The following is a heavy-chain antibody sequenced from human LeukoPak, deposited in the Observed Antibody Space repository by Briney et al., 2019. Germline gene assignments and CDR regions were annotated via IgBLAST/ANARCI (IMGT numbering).Heavy chain of an antibody. V-gene: IGHV3-48*03. J-gene: IGHJ4*02. CDR1: GFTFSSYE. Sequence: GGSLRLSCAASGFTFSSYEMNWVRQAPGKGLEWVSYISSSGSTIYYADSVKGRFTISRDNAKNSLYLQMNSLRAEDTAVYYCARASYYDTSDSWGQGTLVTVSS. CDR2: ISSSGSTI. CDR3: ARASYYDTSDS. D-gene: IGHD3-22*01.